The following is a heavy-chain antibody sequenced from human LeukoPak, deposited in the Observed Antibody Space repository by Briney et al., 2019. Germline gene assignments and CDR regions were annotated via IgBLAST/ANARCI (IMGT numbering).Heavy chain of an antibody. Sequence: ASVKVSCKASGYTFTSYYMHWVRQAPGQGLEWMGIINPSGGSTSYAQKFQGRVTMTRNTSISTAYMELSSLRSEDTAVYYCASPAAYYYGSGSYSNWGQGTLVTVSS. CDR2: INPSGGST. V-gene: IGHV1-46*01. J-gene: IGHJ4*02. CDR1: GYTFTSYY. D-gene: IGHD3-10*01. CDR3: ASPAAYYYGSGSYSN.